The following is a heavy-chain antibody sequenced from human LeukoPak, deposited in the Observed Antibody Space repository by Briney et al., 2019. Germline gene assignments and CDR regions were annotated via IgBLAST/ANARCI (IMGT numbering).Heavy chain of an antibody. V-gene: IGHV3-48*04. CDR3: ARYRRGLGYMDV. CDR2: ISSSSSTI. CDR1: GFTFSSYS. J-gene: IGHJ6*03. Sequence: GGSLRLSCAASGFTFSSYSMNWVRQAPGKGLEWVSYISSSSSTIYYADSVKGRFTISRDNAKNSLHLQMNSLRAEDTALYYCARYRRGLGYMDVWGKGTTVTVSS. D-gene: IGHD3-16*02.